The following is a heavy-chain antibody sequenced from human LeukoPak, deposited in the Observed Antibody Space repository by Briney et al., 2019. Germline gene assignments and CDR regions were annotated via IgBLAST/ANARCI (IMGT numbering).Heavy chain of an antibody. Sequence: GSLSLSCAASGFTLSSYDMLWLRPAPGKGRKWVTYISSSGSDIYYADAVKGRFTISRDNAKNSLYLQMSSRRVEAAAVYYCARDPRGIIAVVDFFDFWGQGTLVTVSS. J-gene: IGHJ4*02. V-gene: IGHV3-11*01. CDR3: ARDPRGIIAVVDFFDF. CDR1: GFTLSSYD. CDR2: ISSSGSDI. D-gene: IGHD1-14*01.